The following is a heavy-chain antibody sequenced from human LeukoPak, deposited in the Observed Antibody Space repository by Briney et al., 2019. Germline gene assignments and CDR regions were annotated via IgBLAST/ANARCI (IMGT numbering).Heavy chain of an antibody. CDR1: GFTISSYG. CDR3: AKGLLRFYYYYGMDV. J-gene: IGHJ6*02. D-gene: IGHD5-12*01. Sequence: GGSLRLSCAASGFTISSYGMHWVRQAPGKGLEWVAVISYDGSNKYYADSVKGRFTISRDNSKNTLYLQMNSLRAEDTAVYYCAKGLLRFYYYYGMDVWGQGTTVTVSS. CDR2: ISYDGSNK. V-gene: IGHV3-30*18.